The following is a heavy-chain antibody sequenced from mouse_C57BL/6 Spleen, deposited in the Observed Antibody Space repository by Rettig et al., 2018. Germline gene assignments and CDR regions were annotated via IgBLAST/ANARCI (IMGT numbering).Heavy chain of an antibody. CDR3: ARSTRDYAMDY. CDR1: GYTFTSYW. CDR2: IDPSDSYT. Sequence: QQPGAELVMPGASVKLSCKASGYTFTSYWMHWVKQRPGQGLEWIGEIDPSDSYTNYNQKFKGKSTLTVDKSSSTAYMQLSSLTSEDSAVYYCARSTRDYAMDYWGQGTSVT. V-gene: IGHV1-69*01. J-gene: IGHJ4*01.